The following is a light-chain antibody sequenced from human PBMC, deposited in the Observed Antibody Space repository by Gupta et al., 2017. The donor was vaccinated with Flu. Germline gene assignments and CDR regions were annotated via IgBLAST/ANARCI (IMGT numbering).Light chain of an antibody. CDR1: SGDVGSYYL. Sequence: TSGDVGSYYLVSWHVHFPCKVFYTLIDLVSSRSSGSFNRVSSDKSCNTASLTISGLQAEDEADYYCRSYAGSSTVVFGGGTKVTVL. V-gene: IGLV2-14*02. CDR2: LVS. CDR3: RSYAGSSTVV. J-gene: IGLJ2*01.